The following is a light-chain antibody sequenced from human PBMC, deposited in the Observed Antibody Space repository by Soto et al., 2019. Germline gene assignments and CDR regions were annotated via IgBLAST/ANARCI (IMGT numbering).Light chain of an antibody. V-gene: IGKV1-39*01. CDR1: QTIFNY. CDR2: AAS. CDR3: QQSFSTPVYT. Sequence: DIQMTQSPSSLSTFVGDRVTITCRSSQTIFNYLNWYHQKPGKAPKLLIQAASTLHTGVTSRFSGSGSGTDFTLTIDNLQPEDFGTYYCQQSFSTPVYTFGQGTKLEI. J-gene: IGKJ2*01.